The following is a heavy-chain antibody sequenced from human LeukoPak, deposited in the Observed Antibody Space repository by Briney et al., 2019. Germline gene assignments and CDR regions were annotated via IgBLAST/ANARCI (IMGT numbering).Heavy chain of an antibody. CDR1: GGSISSYY. CDR3: ARDQGYSNYGPLGWFDP. J-gene: IGHJ5*02. Sequence: PSETLSLTCTVSGGSISSYYWSWIRQPPGKGPEWIGYIYYSGSTNYNPSLKSRVTISVDTSKNQFSLKLSSVTAADTAVYYCARDQGYSNYGPLGWFDPWGQGTLVTVAS. D-gene: IGHD4-11*01. V-gene: IGHV4-59*01. CDR2: IYYSGST.